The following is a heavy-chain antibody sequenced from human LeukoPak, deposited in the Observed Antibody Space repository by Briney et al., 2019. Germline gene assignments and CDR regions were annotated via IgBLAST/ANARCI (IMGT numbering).Heavy chain of an antibody. J-gene: IGHJ4*02. V-gene: IGHV4-39*01. D-gene: IGHD1-1*01. CDR3: ARLMNWYVY. CDR1: GGSISSSSYY. CDR2: IYYSGNT. Sequence: SSETLSLTCTVSGGSISSSSYYWGWIRQPPGKGLEWIGSIYYSGNTYYNPSLKSRLTICADTSKNQFSLKLSSVTAADTAVYYCARLMNWYVYWGQGTLVTVS.